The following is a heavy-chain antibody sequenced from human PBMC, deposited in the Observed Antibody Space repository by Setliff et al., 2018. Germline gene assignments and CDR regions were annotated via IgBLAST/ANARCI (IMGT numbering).Heavy chain of an antibody. CDR2: INTDGSTT. V-gene: IGHV3-74*01. CDR1: GFTFSSYW. CDR3: AKDRGYYDSSGSSGWLDY. J-gene: IGHJ4*02. D-gene: IGHD3-22*01. Sequence: PGGSLRLSCAASGFTFSSYWMHWVRQGPGKGLVWVLSINTDGSTTTYADSVKGRFNISRDNAKNTLYLQMNSLRAEDTAVYYCAKDRGYYDSSGSSGWLDYWGQGTLVTVSS.